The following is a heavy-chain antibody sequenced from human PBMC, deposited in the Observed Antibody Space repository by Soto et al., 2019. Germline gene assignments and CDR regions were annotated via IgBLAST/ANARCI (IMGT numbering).Heavy chain of an antibody. Sequence: QVQLVESGGGVVQPGGSLRLSCAASGFIFSSYGFHWVRQAPGKGLEWVALISYAGGYEDFADSAKGRFTISRDTSKNTLYLQMNSLRAEDTAVYYCTRDRGSYSSYTNYFDYWGQGTLVTVSS. CDR3: TRDRGSYSSYTNYFDY. V-gene: IGHV3-33*01. D-gene: IGHD1-26*01. J-gene: IGHJ4*02. CDR1: GFIFSSYG. CDR2: ISYAGGYE.